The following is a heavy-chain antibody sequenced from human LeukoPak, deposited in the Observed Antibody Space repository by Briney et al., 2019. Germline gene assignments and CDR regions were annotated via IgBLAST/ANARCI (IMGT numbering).Heavy chain of an antibody. V-gene: IGHV4-31*03. Sequence: SETLSLTCTVSGGSISSGDYYWSWIRRHPVKGLERLGNIYYTGTTYYNPSLRSRLTISRDTSKNQFFLKLSSVTAADTAVYYCAKALDPWGQGTLVTVSS. D-gene: IGHD1-1*01. CDR2: IYYTGTT. CDR3: AKALDP. J-gene: IGHJ5*02. CDR1: GGSISSGDYY.